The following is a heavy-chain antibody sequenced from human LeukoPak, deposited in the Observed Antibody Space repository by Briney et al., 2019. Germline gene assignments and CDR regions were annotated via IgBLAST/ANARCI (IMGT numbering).Heavy chain of an antibody. CDR3: AKVEQQLVMEYYFDY. J-gene: IGHJ4*02. V-gene: IGHV3-23*01. Sequence: GGSLRLSCAASGFTFSSYTMSWVRQAPGKGLEWVSAISGSGGSTYYADSVKGRSTISRDKSKNTLYLQMNSLRAEDTAVYYCAKVEQQLVMEYYFDYWGQGTLVTVSS. D-gene: IGHD6-13*01. CDR2: ISGSGGST. CDR1: GFTFSSYT.